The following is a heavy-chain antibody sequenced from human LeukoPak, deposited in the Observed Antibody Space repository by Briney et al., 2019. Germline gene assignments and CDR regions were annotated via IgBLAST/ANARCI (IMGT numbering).Heavy chain of an antibody. J-gene: IGHJ4*02. CDR1: GGTFSSYA. Sequence: ASVKVSCKASGGTFSSYAISWVRQAPGQGLEWMGGIIPIFGTANYAQKFQGRVTITADESTSTAYMELSSLRSEDTAVFYCARALNSGFYYFDYWGQGTLVTVSS. CDR2: IIPIFGTA. D-gene: IGHD6-19*01. V-gene: IGHV1-69*13. CDR3: ARALNSGFYYFDY.